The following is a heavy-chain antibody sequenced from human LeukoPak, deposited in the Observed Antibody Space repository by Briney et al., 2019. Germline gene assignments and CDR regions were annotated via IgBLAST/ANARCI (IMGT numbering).Heavy chain of an antibody. J-gene: IGHJ6*02. Sequence: GGSLRLSCAASGFTFSSYAMSWVRQAPGKGLEWVSAISGSGGSTYYADSVKGRFTISRDNSKNTLYLRMNSLRAEDTAVYYCAKDRRLPYGMDVWGQGTTVTVSS. CDR3: AKDRRLPYGMDV. D-gene: IGHD6-25*01. CDR2: ISGSGGST. CDR1: GFTFSSYA. V-gene: IGHV3-23*01.